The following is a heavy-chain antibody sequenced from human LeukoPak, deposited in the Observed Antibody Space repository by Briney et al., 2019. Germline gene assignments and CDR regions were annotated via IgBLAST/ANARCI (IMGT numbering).Heavy chain of an antibody. D-gene: IGHD2-2*01. CDR1: GYSFTSYW. CDR2: IDPSDSYT. V-gene: IGHV5-10-1*01. J-gene: IGHJ4*02. Sequence: ESLKISCKGSGYSFTSYWISWVRQMPGKGLEWIGKIDPSDSYTNYSPSFQGHVTISADKSISAAYLQWSSLEASDTAMYYCARRAQGYCTSTSCPVGDFDYWGQGTLVTVSS. CDR3: ARRAQGYCTSTSCPVGDFDY.